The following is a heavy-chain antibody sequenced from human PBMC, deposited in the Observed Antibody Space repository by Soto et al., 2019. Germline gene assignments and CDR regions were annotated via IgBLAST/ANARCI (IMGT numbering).Heavy chain of an antibody. CDR2: IYYSGNT. V-gene: IGHV4-30-4*01. Sequence: QVQLQESGPGLVKPSQTLSLTCTVSGCSISSGDYYWSWIRQPPGKGLEWNGYIYYSGNTYYYPSLKSRVNIALDTSKTQFSRKLRLVAAADSAVYYCDRVGSSRGVRPFDYWGQGTLITVSS. CDR1: GCSISSGDYY. J-gene: IGHJ4*02. CDR3: DRVGSSRGVRPFDY. D-gene: IGHD6-6*01.